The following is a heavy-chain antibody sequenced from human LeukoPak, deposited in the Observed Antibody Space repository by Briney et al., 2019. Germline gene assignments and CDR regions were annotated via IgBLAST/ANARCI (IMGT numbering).Heavy chain of an antibody. Sequence: GGSLRLSCAASGFTFDDYGMSWVRQAPGKGLEWVSFIRSKAYGGTTEYAASVKGRFIISRDDSKSIAYLQMNSLKTEDTAVYYCTRDFGMVDYESALGGAFDIWGQGTVVTVSS. J-gene: IGHJ3*02. D-gene: IGHD3-22*01. CDR1: GFTFDDYG. CDR3: TRDFGMVDYESALGGAFDI. V-gene: IGHV3-49*04. CDR2: IRSKAYGGTT.